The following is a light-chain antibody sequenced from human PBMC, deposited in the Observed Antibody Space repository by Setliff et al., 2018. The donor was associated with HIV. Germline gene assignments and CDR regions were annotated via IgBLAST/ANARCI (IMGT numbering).Light chain of an antibody. CDR1: SSNIGSRT. V-gene: IGLV1-44*01. CDR2: DNN. J-gene: IGLJ3*02. Sequence: QSVLTQPPSASGTPGQRVTISCSGTSSNIGSRTANWYQQVPGTAPKLLIFDNNERPSGVPDRFSASKSGTSASLAISGLQSEDEADYYCVVWDDSLNVWLLGGGTKVTV. CDR3: VVWDDSLNVWL.